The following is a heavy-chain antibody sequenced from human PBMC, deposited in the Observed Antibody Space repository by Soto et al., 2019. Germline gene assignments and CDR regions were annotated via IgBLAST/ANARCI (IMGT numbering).Heavy chain of an antibody. CDR2: VYDLDGT. V-gene: IGHV3-66*03. Sequence: DVQLVESGGGLIQPGGSLRLSCVASGLTVSGKKYMAWVRQAPGKGPEWVSGVYDLDGTYYADSVRGRFTISRDNSKNTLFLQMNSPRPEDTAVYYCAKDKGVFNWATSYFDYWGQGALVTVSS. CDR1: GLTVSGKKY. J-gene: IGHJ4*02. D-gene: IGHD1-1*01. CDR3: AKDKGVFNWATSYFDY.